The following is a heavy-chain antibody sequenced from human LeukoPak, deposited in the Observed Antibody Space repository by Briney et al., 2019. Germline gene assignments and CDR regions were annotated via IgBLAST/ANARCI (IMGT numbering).Heavy chain of an antibody. CDR1: GFTFSTYW. CDR3: ARDWAYYDILSGYSANYFDY. Sequence: GGSLRLSCVASGFTFSTYWMSWVRQVPGKGLEWVANIKQDGSEKYYVDSVKGRFTISRDNVENSLYLQMNSLRAEDTAVYYCARDWAYYDILSGYSANYFDYWGQGILVTVSS. D-gene: IGHD3-9*01. CDR2: IKQDGSEK. J-gene: IGHJ4*02. V-gene: IGHV3-7*01.